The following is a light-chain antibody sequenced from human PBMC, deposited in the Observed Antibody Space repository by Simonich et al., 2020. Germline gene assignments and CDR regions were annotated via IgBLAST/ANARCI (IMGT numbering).Light chain of an antibody. V-gene: IGLV4-69*01. CDR2: LNSDGSH. CDR3: QTWGTGIQV. CDR1: SGHSSYA. J-gene: IGLJ3*02. Sequence: QLVLTQSPSASASLGASVKLTCTLSSGHSSYAIAWHQQQPEKGPRYLMKLNSDGSHRKGGGIPDRFSCSSSGAERYLTISSLQSEDEADYYCQTWGTGIQVFGGGTKLTVL.